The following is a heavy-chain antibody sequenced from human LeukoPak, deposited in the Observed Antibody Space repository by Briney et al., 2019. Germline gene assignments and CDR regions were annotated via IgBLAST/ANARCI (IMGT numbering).Heavy chain of an antibody. Sequence: GGSLRLSCALSGFPFSIYEMNWVRQAAGKGLEWVSNIGSSGTTIYYADSVKGRFSISRDHAKNSLYLQMNRLRVEDTAVYYCALLAVASDFDYWGQGALVTVSS. J-gene: IGHJ4*02. D-gene: IGHD6-19*01. CDR1: GFPFSIYE. CDR2: IGSSGTTI. V-gene: IGHV3-48*03. CDR3: ALLAVASDFDY.